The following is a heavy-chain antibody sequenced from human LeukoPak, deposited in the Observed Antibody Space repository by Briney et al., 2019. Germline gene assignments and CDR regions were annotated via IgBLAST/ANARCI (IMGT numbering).Heavy chain of an antibody. V-gene: IGHV3-53*01. J-gene: IGHJ4*02. CDR1: GFTVSSSY. CDR3: ADRKATSWAHDY. D-gene: IGHD2-2*01. Sequence: GGSLRLSCAASGFTVSSSYMSWVRQAPGKGLEWVSVIYSGCSGSTYYADSVKGRFTISRDNSKNTLNLQMNSLRGEDTAVLYCADRKATSWAHDYWSQPTLLTVHS. CDR2: IYSGCSGST.